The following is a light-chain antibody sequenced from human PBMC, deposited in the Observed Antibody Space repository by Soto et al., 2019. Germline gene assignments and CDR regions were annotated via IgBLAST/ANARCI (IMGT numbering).Light chain of an antibody. J-gene: IGKJ5*01. Sequence: IVLTQSPATLSLSPGEKATLSCRASQSVGSYLAWYQQKPGQAPRLLIYDASNRATGIPARFSGSASGTDFTLTISSLEPEDFAVYYCQQRSNWPITFGQGTRLEIK. CDR2: DAS. CDR1: QSVGSY. V-gene: IGKV3-11*01. CDR3: QQRSNWPIT.